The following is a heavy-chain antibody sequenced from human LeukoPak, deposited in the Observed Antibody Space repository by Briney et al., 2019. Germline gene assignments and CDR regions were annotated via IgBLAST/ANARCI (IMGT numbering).Heavy chain of an antibody. Sequence: GGPLRLSCAASGFTFSSYAMSWVRQAPGKGLEWVGRIKSKTDGGTTDYAAPVKGRFTISRDDSKNTLYLQMNSLKTEDTAVYYCTTIARRALYFQHWGQGTLVTVSS. CDR1: GFTFSSYA. D-gene: IGHD1-14*01. V-gene: IGHV3-15*01. CDR3: TTIARRALYFQH. CDR2: IKSKTDGGTT. J-gene: IGHJ1*01.